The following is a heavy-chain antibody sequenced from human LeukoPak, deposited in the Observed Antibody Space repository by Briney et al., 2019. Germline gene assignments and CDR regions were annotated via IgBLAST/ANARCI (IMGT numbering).Heavy chain of an antibody. J-gene: IGHJ4*02. CDR3: ARWGTSGWYAD. CDR1: GGSISRSGYY. V-gene: IGHV4-39*01. D-gene: IGHD6-19*01. Sequence: PSETLSLTCTVSGGSISRSGYYWGWIRPPPGKGLEWIGSIYYSGSTYYNPSLESRVTISVDTSKNQFSLKLSSVTAADTAVYYCARWGTSGWYADWGQGTLVTVSS. CDR2: IYYSGST.